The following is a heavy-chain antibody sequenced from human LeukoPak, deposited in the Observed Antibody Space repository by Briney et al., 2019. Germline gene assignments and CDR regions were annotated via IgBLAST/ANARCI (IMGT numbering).Heavy chain of an antibody. Sequence: KPSETLSLTCTVSGGSISSYYWSWIRQPPGKGLEWIGYIYYSGSTNYNPSLKSRVTISVDTSKNQFSLKLGSVTAADTAVYYCARAIAIFGVVIWDHYYYMDVWGKGTTVTVSS. CDR2: IYYSGST. CDR3: ARAIAIFGVVIWDHYYYMDV. CDR1: GGSISSYY. D-gene: IGHD3-3*01. V-gene: IGHV4-59*01. J-gene: IGHJ6*03.